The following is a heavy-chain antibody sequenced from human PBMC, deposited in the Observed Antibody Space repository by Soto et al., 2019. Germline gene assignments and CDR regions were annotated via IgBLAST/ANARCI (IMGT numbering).Heavy chain of an antibody. CDR3: ARENGLWLGELLVNLFDP. Sequence: SETLSLTCNVSGGSISSYYWSWIRQPPGKGLEWIGNINYSGSTNYNPSHKSRVTISVDTTKNRFSLKLSAVTVAGTAVYYCARENGLWLGELLVNLFDPWGQGCLVTVSS. CDR2: INYSGST. CDR1: GGSISSYY. V-gene: IGHV4-59*01. J-gene: IGHJ5*02. D-gene: IGHD3-10*01.